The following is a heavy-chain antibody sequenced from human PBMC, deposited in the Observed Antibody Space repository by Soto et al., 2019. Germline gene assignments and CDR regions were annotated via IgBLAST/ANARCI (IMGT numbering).Heavy chain of an antibody. V-gene: IGHV3-48*03. CDR2: ISTSGTTI. Sequence: GGSLRLSCAASGFTFSSYEMNWVRQAPGKGLEWISYISTSGTTIYYADSVKGRFTISRDNAKNSLYLQMNSPRVEDSAVYYCARVRPGFSYGYPNWFDPWGQGTLVTVSS. CDR1: GFTFSSYE. CDR3: ARVRPGFSYGYPNWFDP. D-gene: IGHD5-18*01. J-gene: IGHJ5*02.